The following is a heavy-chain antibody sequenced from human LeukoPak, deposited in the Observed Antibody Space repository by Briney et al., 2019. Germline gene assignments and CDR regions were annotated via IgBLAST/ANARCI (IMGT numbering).Heavy chain of an antibody. J-gene: IGHJ4*02. CDR1: GFTLSSYA. CDR3: AKAPVTTCRGAYCYPFDY. D-gene: IGHD2-21*01. CDR2: ISDSGNT. Sequence: GGSLRLSCAASGFTLSSYAMSWVRQAPGKGLKWVSAISDSGNTYHADSVKGWFTISRDSSKNTLFLQMNRLRPEDAAVYYCAKAPVTTCRGAYCYPFDYWGQGTLVTVSS. V-gene: IGHV3-23*01.